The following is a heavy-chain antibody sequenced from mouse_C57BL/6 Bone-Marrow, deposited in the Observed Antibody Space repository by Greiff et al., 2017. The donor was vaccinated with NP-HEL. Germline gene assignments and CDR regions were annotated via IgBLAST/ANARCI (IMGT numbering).Heavy chain of an antibody. D-gene: IGHD2-4*01. CDR2: IDPSDSYT. V-gene: IGHV1-50*01. CDR3: ARKKMITTFFDY. Sequence: QVQLQQPGAELVKPGASVKLSCKASGYTFTSYWMQWVKQRPGQGLEWIGEIDPSDSYTNYNQKFKGKATLTVDTSSSTAYMQLSSLTSEDSAVYYCARKKMITTFFDYWGQGTTLTVSS. J-gene: IGHJ2*01. CDR1: GYTFTSYW.